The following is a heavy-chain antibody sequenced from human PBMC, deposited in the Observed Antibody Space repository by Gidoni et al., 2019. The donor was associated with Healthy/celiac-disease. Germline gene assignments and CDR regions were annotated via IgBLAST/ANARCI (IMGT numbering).Heavy chain of an antibody. CDR3: ARDLGDVVFDY. J-gene: IGHJ4*02. Sequence: VQLVESGGGLVTPGGSLRLSCAASGFTFSIYRMNWVRQAPGKGLEWVSSMSSSSSYIYYADAVTGRCTISRDNAKNSLYLQMNSLRAEDTAVYYCARDLGDVVFDYWGQGTLVTVSS. CDR1: GFTFSIYR. V-gene: IGHV3-21*01. CDR2: MSSSSSYI. D-gene: IGHD3-16*01.